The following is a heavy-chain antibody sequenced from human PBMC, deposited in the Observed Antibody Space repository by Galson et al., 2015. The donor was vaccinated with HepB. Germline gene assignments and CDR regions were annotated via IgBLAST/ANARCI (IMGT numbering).Heavy chain of an antibody. CDR3: ARERESGSYAFDI. J-gene: IGHJ3*02. Sequence: ETLSLTCNVSGGSISSYYWSWIRQPPGKGLEWIGYIYYSGSTNYNPSLKSRVTISVDTPKNQFSLKLRFVTAADTAVYYCARERESGSYAFDIWGQGTMVTVSS. CDR2: IYYSGST. V-gene: IGHV4-59*01. CDR1: GGSISSYY. D-gene: IGHD1-26*01.